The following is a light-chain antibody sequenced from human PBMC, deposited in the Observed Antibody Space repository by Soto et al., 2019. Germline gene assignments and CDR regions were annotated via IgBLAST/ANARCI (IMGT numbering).Light chain of an antibody. Sequence: DIQMTQSPSTLSASVGGRVTITCRASQSISGWLAWYQQKPGKAPSLLIYDASSLEAGVPSRFIGSRSGTEFTLTFSSLHPDDFATYRCQQYSTYPFTFGGGTDVEVK. CDR3: QQYSTYPFT. J-gene: IGKJ4*01. V-gene: IGKV1-5*01. CDR2: DAS. CDR1: QSISGW.